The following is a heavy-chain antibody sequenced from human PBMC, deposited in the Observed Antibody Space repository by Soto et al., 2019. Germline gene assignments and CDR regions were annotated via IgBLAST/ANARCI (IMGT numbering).Heavy chain of an antibody. CDR3: ARGASSSWPLDY. J-gene: IGHJ4*02. V-gene: IGHV1-3*01. CDR2: INAGSGNT. D-gene: IGHD6-13*01. CDR1: GYTFTSYG. Sequence: GASVKVSCKASGYTFTSYGISWVRQAPGQGLEWMGWINAGSGNTKFSQKFQGRVTITRDTSASTAYMELNSLTSEDTAVYYCARGASSSWPLDYWGQGTLVTSPQ.